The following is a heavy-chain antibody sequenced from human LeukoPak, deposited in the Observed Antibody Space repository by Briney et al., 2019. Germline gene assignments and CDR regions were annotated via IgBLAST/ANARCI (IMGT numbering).Heavy chain of an antibody. CDR1: GFTFSGYA. V-gene: IGHV3-30-3*01. D-gene: IGHD3-22*01. J-gene: IGHJ4*02. CDR3: ARDFNYYDSSGYYRHFDY. Sequence: PAGGSLRLSCAASGFTFSGYAMHWVRQAPGKGLEWVAVISYGGGNKYYVDSVKGRFTISRDNSRNTLYLQMNSLRTEDTAVYYCARDFNYYDSSGYYRHFDYWGQGTLVTVSS. CDR2: ISYGGGNK.